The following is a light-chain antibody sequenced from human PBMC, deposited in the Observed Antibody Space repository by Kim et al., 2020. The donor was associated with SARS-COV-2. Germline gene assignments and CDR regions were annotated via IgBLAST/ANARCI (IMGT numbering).Light chain of an antibody. CDR2: GAS. CDR3: RQGYST. Sequence: DIQMTQPPSSLSASVGDRVTITCRASQSISTYLNWYQQKPGKAPKLLIYGASNLPSGVPSRFSGSGSETDFTLTISTLQPEDFGTYYCRQGYSTFGQGTKLEI. CDR1: QSISTY. V-gene: IGKV1-39*01. J-gene: IGKJ2*01.